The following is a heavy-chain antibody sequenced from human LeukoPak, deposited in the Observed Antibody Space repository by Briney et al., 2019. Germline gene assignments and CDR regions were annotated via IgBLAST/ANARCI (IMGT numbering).Heavy chain of an antibody. Sequence: GGSLRLSCVASGLTFRTYGMNWVRQAPGKGLEWVSSISSSSSYIYYADSVKGRFTISRDNAKNSLYLQMNSLRAEDTAVYYCARGVRVATPSDYWGQGTLVTVSS. V-gene: IGHV3-21*01. J-gene: IGHJ4*02. D-gene: IGHD5-12*01. CDR2: ISSSSSYI. CDR1: GLTFRTYG. CDR3: ARGVRVATPSDY.